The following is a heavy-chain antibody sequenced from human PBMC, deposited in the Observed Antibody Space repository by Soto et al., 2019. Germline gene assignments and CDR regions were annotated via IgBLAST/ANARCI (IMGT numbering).Heavy chain of an antibody. CDR1: GFTFSSYA. Sequence: PGGSLRLSCAASGFTFSSYAMSWVRQAPGKGLEWVSAISGSGGSTYYADSVKGRFTVSRDNSKNTLYLQMNSLRAEDTAVYYCANYNGDLDAWEYWGQGTPVTVSS. CDR2: ISGSGGST. D-gene: IGHD1-26*01. J-gene: IGHJ4*02. V-gene: IGHV3-23*01. CDR3: ANYNGDLDAWEY.